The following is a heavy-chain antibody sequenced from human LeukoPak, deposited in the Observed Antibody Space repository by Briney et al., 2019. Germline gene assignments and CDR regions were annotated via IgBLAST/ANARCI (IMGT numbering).Heavy chain of an antibody. V-gene: IGHV1-2*02. CDR3: ASGSVVLVPAAITQVDY. D-gene: IGHD2-2*01. CDR1: GYTFTSYY. J-gene: IGHJ4*02. CDR2: ISAYNGNT. Sequence: ASVKVSCKASGYTFTSYYMHWVRQAPGQGLEWMGWISAYNGNTNYAQKLQGRVTVTRDTSISTVYMELSRLRSDDTAVYYCASGSVVLVPAAITQVDYWGQGTLVTVSS.